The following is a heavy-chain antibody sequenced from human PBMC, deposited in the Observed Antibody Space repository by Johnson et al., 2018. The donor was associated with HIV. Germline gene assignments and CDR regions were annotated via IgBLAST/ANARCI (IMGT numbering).Heavy chain of an antibody. J-gene: IGHJ3*02. CDR1: GLNVSSTY. D-gene: IGHD3-22*01. CDR3: ARAEGDYYDSGGWGPDAFDI. V-gene: IGHV3-53*01. CDR2: MYRGGST. Sequence: VQLVESGGGLIQPGGSLRLSCAASGLNVSSTYMSWVRQAPGKGLEWVSVMYRGGSTYYPDSVKGRFTISSDNSKNTLYIQMNSLRAEDTAVYYCARAEGDYYDSGGWGPDAFDIWGQGTMVTVSS.